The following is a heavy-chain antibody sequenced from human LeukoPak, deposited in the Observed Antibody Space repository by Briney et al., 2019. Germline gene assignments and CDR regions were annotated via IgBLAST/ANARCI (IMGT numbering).Heavy chain of an antibody. D-gene: IGHD6-13*01. CDR1: GFTFSSYG. CDR3: AKFTDIAAAPGNY. Sequence: GGSLRLSCAASGFTFSSYGMHWVRQAPGKGLEWVAVIWYDGSNKYYADSVKGRFTISRDNSKNTLYLQMNSLRAEDTAVYYCAKFTDIAAAPGNYWGQGTLVTVSS. J-gene: IGHJ4*02. V-gene: IGHV3-33*06. CDR2: IWYDGSNK.